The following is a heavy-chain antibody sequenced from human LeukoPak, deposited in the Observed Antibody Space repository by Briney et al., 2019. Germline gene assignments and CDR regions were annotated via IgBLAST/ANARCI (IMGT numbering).Heavy chain of an antibody. D-gene: IGHD3-9*01. CDR3: ARDKYNPDWFMSAADAFDI. CDR1: GYTFTSYG. CDR2: ISAYNGNT. V-gene: IGHV1-18*01. Sequence: ASVKVSCKASGYTFTSYGISWVRQAPGQGLEWMGWISAYNGNTNYAQKLQGRVTMTTDTSTSTAYMELRSLRSDDAAVYYCARDKYNPDWFMSAADAFDIWGQGTMVTVSS. J-gene: IGHJ3*02.